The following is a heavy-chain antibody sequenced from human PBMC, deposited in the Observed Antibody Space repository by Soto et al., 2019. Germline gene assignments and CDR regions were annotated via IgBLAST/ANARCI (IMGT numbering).Heavy chain of an antibody. CDR2: ISAYNGNT. CDR1: GYMFTCYG. V-gene: IGHV1-18*01. D-gene: IGHD3-3*01. J-gene: IGHJ5*02. Sequence: VDASSKAPGYMFTCYGLSWVHQDPGQRLEWMGWISAYNGNTNYAQKLQGRVTMTTDTSTSTAYMELRSLRSDDTAVYYCSRDRLRFLEWFLDWFEPRGQGTLVPVSS. CDR3: SRDRLRFLEWFLDWFEP.